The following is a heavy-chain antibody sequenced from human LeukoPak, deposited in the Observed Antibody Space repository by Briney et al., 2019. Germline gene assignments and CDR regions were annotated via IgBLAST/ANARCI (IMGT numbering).Heavy chain of an antibody. J-gene: IGHJ4*02. V-gene: IGHV3-74*01. Sequence: GGSLRLSCAASGCTFSSNWMHWVRQAPGKGLVWVSRINEDGSTTNYADSVKGRSTIFRDNAKNTLYLQMNSLRAEDTAVYYCVRDLGGRSGHWGQGTLVTVSS. CDR3: VRDLGGRSGH. D-gene: IGHD1-26*01. CDR1: GCTFSSNW. CDR2: INEDGSTT.